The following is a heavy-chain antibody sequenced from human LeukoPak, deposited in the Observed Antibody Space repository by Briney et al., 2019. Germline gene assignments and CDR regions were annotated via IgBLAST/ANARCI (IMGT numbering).Heavy chain of an antibody. J-gene: IGHJ6*03. V-gene: IGHV4-59*01. CDR2: IAYSGST. CDR1: GGSISNYY. CDR3: ARATWIQLWLPHETYYYYYMDV. Sequence: SETLSLTCNVSGGSISNYYWTWIRQTPGKGLEWIGNIAYSGSTNYSPSLKSRVTISKDSAKNQFSLTLSSVTAADTAVYYCARATWIQLWLPHETYYYYYMDVWGKGTTVTVSS. D-gene: IGHD5-18*01.